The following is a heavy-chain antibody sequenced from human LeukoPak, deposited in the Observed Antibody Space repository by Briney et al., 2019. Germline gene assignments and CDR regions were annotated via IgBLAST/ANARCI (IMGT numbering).Heavy chain of an antibody. CDR3: ARGQGVATIAAGDY. J-gene: IGHJ4*02. Sequence: AAGKVSCKGAGYTFTSYGFSWVRQAPGQGLEWVGWISGYNGNRNYAQKVQGRVTMTTDTSTNTAYMELRSLRSDDTAVYYCARGQGVATIAAGDYWGQGTLVIVSS. CDR1: GYTFTSYG. V-gene: IGHV1-18*01. D-gene: IGHD5-12*01. CDR2: ISGYNGNR.